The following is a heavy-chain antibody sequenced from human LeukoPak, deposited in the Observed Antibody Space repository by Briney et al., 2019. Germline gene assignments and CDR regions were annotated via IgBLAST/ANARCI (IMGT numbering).Heavy chain of an antibody. Sequence: TPSETLSLTCGVSGGSITSTNWWSWVRQPPGQGLEWIGEISLSGLTNYNPSLKSRVTMALDKSKNHLSLNLTSVTAADTAVYYCSRENGAFSPFGYWGQGTLVTVPS. D-gene: IGHD2-8*01. J-gene: IGHJ4*02. CDR2: ISLSGLT. CDR3: SRENGAFSPFGY. V-gene: IGHV4-4*02. CDR1: GGSITSTNW.